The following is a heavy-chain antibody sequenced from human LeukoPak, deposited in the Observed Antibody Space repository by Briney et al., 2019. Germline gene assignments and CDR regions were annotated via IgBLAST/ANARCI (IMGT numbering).Heavy chain of an antibody. V-gene: IGHV4-38-2*01. CDR3: ARQEGLGSGYYL. Sequence: PSETLSLTCAVSGYSISSGYYWCCIRQPPGKGLEWIGIIYHSGSTYYNPSLKSRVTISVDTSNTHFYLKLSSVTAADTAVYYCARQEGLGSGYYLWGQGTLVTVSS. J-gene: IGHJ4*02. CDR2: IYHSGST. CDR1: GYSISSGYY. D-gene: IGHD3-22*01.